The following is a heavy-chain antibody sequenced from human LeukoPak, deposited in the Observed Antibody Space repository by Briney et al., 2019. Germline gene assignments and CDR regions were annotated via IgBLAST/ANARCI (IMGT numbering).Heavy chain of an antibody. CDR1: GGSKSSYY. V-gene: IGHV4-59*01. CDR2: FYYSGSH. J-gene: IGHJ4*02. CDR3: YSGSTNYNPSLKSRVTISVDPSKNHFSLKLSSVNAADTAVYYCARGPGGYSYGYYFDY. D-gene: IGHD1-26*01. Sequence: WETLSLICGVSGGSKSSYYWICMRQPPGKGRVGIGFFYYSGSHNQHPPLKSRVHLLVDKPQHHFSLTLSSATGRDPGVFFYYSGSTNYNPSLKSRVTISVDPSKNHFSLKLSSVNAADTAVYYCARGPGGYSYGYYFDYWGQGTLVTVSS.